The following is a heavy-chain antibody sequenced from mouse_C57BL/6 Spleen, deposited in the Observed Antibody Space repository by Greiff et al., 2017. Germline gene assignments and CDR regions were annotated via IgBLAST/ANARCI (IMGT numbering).Heavy chain of an antibody. J-gene: IGHJ1*03. CDR2: IYPRDGST. Sequence: QVHVKQSGPELVKPGASVKLSCKASGYTFTSYDINWVKQRPGQGLEWIGWIYPRDGSTKYNEKFKGKATLTVDPSSSTAYMELHSLTSEDSAVYFCARGVTTVVATHFDVWGTGTTVTVSS. CDR1: GYTFTSYD. D-gene: IGHD1-1*01. V-gene: IGHV1-85*01. CDR3: ARGVTTVVATHFDV.